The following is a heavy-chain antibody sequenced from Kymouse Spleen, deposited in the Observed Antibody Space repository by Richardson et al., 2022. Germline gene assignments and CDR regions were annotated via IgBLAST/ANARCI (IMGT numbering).Heavy chain of an antibody. Sequence: EVQLVESGGGLVQPGRSLRLSCAASGFTFDDYAMHWVRQAPGKGLEWVSGISWNSGSIGYADSVKGRFTISRDNAKNSLYLQMNSLRAEDTALYYCAKDMIAGATHYYYGMDVWGQGTTVTVSS. CDR2: ISWNSGSI. D-gene: IGHD1-26*01. CDR3: AKDMIAGATHYYYGMDV. CDR1: GFTFDDYA. J-gene: IGHJ6*02. V-gene: IGHV3-9*01.